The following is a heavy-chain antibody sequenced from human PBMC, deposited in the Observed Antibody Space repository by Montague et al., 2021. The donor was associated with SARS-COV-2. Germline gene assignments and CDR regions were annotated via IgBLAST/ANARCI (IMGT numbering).Heavy chain of an antibody. Sequence: SLRLSCAASGFTFSNYGMSWVRQAPGKGLEWVSLISDTGANTHYADSVKGRFTISRDNSKNTVLLQMNSLRAEDTAVYYCAKCTHYYASGTYHNTYYFDHWGQGTLVTVSS. J-gene: IGHJ4*02. CDR1: GFTFSNYG. CDR3: AKCTHYYASGTYHNTYYFDH. CDR2: ISDTGANT. D-gene: IGHD3-10*01. V-gene: IGHV3-23*01.